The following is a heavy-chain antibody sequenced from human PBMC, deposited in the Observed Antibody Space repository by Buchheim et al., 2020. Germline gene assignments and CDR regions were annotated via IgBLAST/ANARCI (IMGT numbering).Heavy chain of an antibody. CDR3: TTDLPFPIYGYYYYGMDV. CDR2: IKSKTDGGTT. Sequence: EVQLVESGGGLVKPGGSLRLSCAASGFTFSNAWMSWVRQAPGKGLEWVGRIKSKTDGGTTDYAAPVKGRFTIPRDDSKNTLYLQMNSLKTEDTAVYYCTTDLPFPIYGYYYYGMDVWGQGTT. CDR1: GFTFSNAW. J-gene: IGHJ6*02. D-gene: IGHD3-10*01. V-gene: IGHV3-15*01.